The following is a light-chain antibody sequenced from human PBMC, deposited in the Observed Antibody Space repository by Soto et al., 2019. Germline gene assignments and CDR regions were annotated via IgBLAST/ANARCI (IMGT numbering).Light chain of an antibody. J-gene: IGKJ2*01. V-gene: IGKV4-1*01. CDR3: QQYYSTPYT. CDR2: WAS. CDR1: RSVLYSSNTKNY. Sequence: DIVMTQSPDSLAVSLGERATINCKSSRSVLYSSNTKNYLAWYQQKPGQPPKLLIYWASIRKSGVPDRFSGSGSETDFTLTISGLQAEDVALYYCQQYYSTPYTFGQGTKVDIK.